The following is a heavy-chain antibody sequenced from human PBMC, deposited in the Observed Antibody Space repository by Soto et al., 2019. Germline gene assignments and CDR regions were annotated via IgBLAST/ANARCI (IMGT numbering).Heavy chain of an antibody. CDR1: GGSISSYY. J-gene: IGHJ4*02. Sequence: PSETLSLTCTVSGGSISSYYWSWIRQPPGKGLEWIGYIYYSGSTNYNPSLKSRVTISVDTSKNQFSLKLSSVTAADTAVYYCARHFWGSTDLYYFDYWGQGTLVTVSS. D-gene: IGHD3-16*01. CDR3: ARHFWGSTDLYYFDY. V-gene: IGHV4-59*08. CDR2: IYYSGST.